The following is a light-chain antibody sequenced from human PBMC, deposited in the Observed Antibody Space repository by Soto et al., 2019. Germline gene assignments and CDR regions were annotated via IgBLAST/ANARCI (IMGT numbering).Light chain of an antibody. CDR1: QSVSSSY. CDR2: GAS. J-gene: IGKJ5*01. V-gene: IGKV3-20*01. CDR3: QQYGNSPIT. Sequence: VMTQAPARPSESPGDRATLSCRPSQSVSSSYLAWYQQKPGQAPRLLIYGASIRATGIPDRFSGSGSGTDFTLTISRLEPEDFAVYYCQQYGNSPITFGQGTRLEI.